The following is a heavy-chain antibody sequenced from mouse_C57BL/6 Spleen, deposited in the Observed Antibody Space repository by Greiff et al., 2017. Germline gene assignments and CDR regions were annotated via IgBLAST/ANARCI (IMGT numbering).Heavy chain of an antibody. CDR3: ARGTVTGGFAY. CDR1: GYTFTDYN. D-gene: IGHD4-1*01. V-gene: IGHV1-22*01. CDR2: INPNNGGT. J-gene: IGHJ3*01. Sequence: EVKLQESGPELVKPGASVKMSCKASGYTFTDYNMHWVKQSHGKSLEWIGYINPNNGGTSYNQKFKGKATLTVNKSSSTAYMELRSLTSEDSAVYHCARGTVTGGFAYWGQGTLVTVSA.